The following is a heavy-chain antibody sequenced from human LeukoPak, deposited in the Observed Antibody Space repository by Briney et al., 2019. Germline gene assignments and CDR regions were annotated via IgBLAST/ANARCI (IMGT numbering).Heavy chain of an antibody. CDR3: TTGNWVFDY. V-gene: IGHV3-15*01. Sequence: GGSLSLSCVASGFTFSKAWLGWVRQAPGKGREWVGRIKSKTDGGTADYAAPVKGRFTISRDDSKNTLYLQMNSLKTEDTAVYYCTTGNWVFDYWGRGTLVTVSS. J-gene: IGHJ4*02. D-gene: IGHD7-27*01. CDR2: IKSKTDGGTA. CDR1: GFTFSKAW.